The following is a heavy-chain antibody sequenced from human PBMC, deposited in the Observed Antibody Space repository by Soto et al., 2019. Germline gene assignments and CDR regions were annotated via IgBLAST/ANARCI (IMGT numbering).Heavy chain of an antibody. CDR3: ARDTTPSL. D-gene: IGHD1-1*01. CDR2: IYHSGST. CDR1: GGSISSGGYS. V-gene: IGHV4-30-2*01. J-gene: IGHJ4*02. Sequence: TSETLSLTCAVSGGSISSGGYSWSWIRQPPGKGLEWIGYIYHSGSTYYNPSLKSRVTISVDRSKNRFSLKLSSVTAADTAMYYCARDTTPSLWGQGTLVTVSS.